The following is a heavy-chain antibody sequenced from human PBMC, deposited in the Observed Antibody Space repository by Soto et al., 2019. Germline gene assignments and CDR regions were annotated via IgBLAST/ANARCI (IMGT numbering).Heavy chain of an antibody. V-gene: IGHV1-3*01. CDR2: IIAGNGIT. Sequence: ASVKVSCKASGCTFSSYTISWVRQAPGQRLEWMGWIIAGNGITKYSQKFQGRVTITRDTSASTAYMELSSLRSEDTAVYYCAYSSGWDDAFDIWGQGTMVTVSS. D-gene: IGHD6-19*01. CDR3: AYSSGWDDAFDI. CDR1: GCTFSSYT. J-gene: IGHJ3*02.